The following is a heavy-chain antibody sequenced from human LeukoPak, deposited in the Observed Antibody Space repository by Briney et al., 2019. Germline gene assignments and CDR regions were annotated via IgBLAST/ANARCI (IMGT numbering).Heavy chain of an antibody. CDR2: IYYSGST. J-gene: IGHJ4*02. Sequence: SETLSLTCTVPGGSISSYYWSWIRQPPGKGLEWIGYIYYSGSTNYNPSLKSRVTISVDTSKNQFSLKLSSVTAADTAVYYCARSRSGFTYYFDYWGQGTLVTVSS. V-gene: IGHV4-59*01. CDR3: ARSRSGFTYYFDY. CDR1: GGSISSYY. D-gene: IGHD3-22*01.